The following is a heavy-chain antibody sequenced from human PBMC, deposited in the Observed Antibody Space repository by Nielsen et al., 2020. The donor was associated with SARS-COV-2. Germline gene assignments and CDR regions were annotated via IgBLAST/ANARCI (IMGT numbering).Heavy chain of an antibody. CDR1: GFTFDDYT. CDR2: ISWDGGST. CDR3: AKEAVQLEPWQAYGMDV. D-gene: IGHD1-1*01. Sequence: GGSLRLSCAASGFTFDDYTMHWVRQAPGKGLEWVSLISWDGGSTYYADSVKGRFTISRDNSKNSLYLQMNSLRTEDTALYCCAKEAVQLEPWQAYGMDVWGQGTMVTVSS. V-gene: IGHV3-43*01. J-gene: IGHJ6*02.